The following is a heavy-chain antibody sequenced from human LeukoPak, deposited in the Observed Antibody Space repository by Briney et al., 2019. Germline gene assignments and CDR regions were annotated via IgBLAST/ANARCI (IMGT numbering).Heavy chain of an antibody. CDR2: INHSGST. D-gene: IGHD2-15*01. V-gene: IGHV4-34*01. J-gene: IGHJ4*02. CDR1: GGSFSGYY. CDR3: ASEALGYCSGGSCYGY. Sequence: SGTLSLTCAVYGGSFSGYYWSWIRQTPGKGLEWIGEINHSGSTNYNPSLKSRVTISVDTSKNQFSLKLSSVTAADTAVYYCASEALGYCSGGSCYGYWGQGTLVTVSS.